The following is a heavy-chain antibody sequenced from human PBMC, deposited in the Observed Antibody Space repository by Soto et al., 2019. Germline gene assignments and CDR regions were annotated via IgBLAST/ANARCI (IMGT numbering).Heavy chain of an antibody. CDR2: INPSGGST. Sequence: ASVKVSCKASGYTFTSYYMHWVRQAPGQGLEWMGIINPSGGSTSYAQKFQGRVTMTRDTSTSTVYMELSSLRSEDTAVYYCAGGLFIVVVPAATKYYYYYGMDVWGQGTTVTVSS. V-gene: IGHV1-46*01. CDR1: GYTFTSYY. J-gene: IGHJ6*02. D-gene: IGHD2-2*01. CDR3: AGGLFIVVVPAATKYYYYYGMDV.